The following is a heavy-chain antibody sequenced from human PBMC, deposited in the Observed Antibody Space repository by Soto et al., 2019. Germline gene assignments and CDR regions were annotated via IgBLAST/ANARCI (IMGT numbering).Heavy chain of an antibody. CDR1: GFTFSSYG. D-gene: IGHD1-26*01. V-gene: IGHV3-33*01. CDR2: IWYDGSNK. J-gene: IGHJ4*02. Sequence: QVQLVESGGGVVQPGRSLRLSCAASGFTFSSYGMHWVRQAPGKGLGWVAVIWYDGSNKYYADSVKGRFTISRDNSKNTLYLQMNSLRAEDTAVYYCARPYSGSYNYFDYWGQGTLVTVSS. CDR3: ARPYSGSYNYFDY.